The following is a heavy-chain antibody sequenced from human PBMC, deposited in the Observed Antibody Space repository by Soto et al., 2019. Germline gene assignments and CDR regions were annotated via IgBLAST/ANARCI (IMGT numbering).Heavy chain of an antibody. J-gene: IGHJ4*02. CDR3: ARVQGHQFYDSCGYYPLGFDD. CDR1: GGSISSGDYY. CDR2: IYYSGST. Sequence: SETLSLTCTVSGGSISSGDYYWSWIRQPPGKGLEWIGYIYYSGSTYYNPSLKSRVTISVDTSKNQFSLKLNSVTAADTAVYYCARVQGHQFYDSCGYYPLGFDDWGQGTLVTVSS. V-gene: IGHV4-30-4*01. D-gene: IGHD3-22*01.